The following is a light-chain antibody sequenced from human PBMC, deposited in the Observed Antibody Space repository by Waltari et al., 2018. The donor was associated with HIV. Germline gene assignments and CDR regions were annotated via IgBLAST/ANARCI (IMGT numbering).Light chain of an antibody. CDR1: QSVSSY. Sequence: EIVLTQSPATLSLSPGERATLSCRASQSVSSYLAWYHQKPGQAPRLLIYGASSSATGIPARFSGSGSGTDFTLTISSLEPGDFGVYYCHQRSTWPITFGQGTRLEIK. CDR2: GAS. J-gene: IGKJ5*01. V-gene: IGKV3-11*01. CDR3: HQRSTWPIT.